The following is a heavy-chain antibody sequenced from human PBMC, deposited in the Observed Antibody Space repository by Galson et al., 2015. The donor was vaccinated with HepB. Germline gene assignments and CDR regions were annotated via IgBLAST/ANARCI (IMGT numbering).Heavy chain of an antibody. CDR1: GFTFSRHG. J-gene: IGHJ4*02. CDR3: AREDPTVAVAVLDY. V-gene: IGHV3-33*01. Sequence: SLRLSCAASGFTFSRHGLHWVRQAPGKGLEWVALIWYDGSNQYYGDSVKGRFTISRDNAKNTLYLRMNSLRVEDTAVYYGAREDPTVAVAVLDYWGQGTLVAVSS. D-gene: IGHD2-2*01. CDR2: IWYDGSNQ.